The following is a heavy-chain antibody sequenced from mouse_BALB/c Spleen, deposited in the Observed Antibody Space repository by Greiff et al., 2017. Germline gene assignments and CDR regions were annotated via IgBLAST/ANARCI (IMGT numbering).Heavy chain of an antibody. CDR1: GFNIKDTY. V-gene: IGHV14-3*02. CDR3: ARYAKDWDYFDY. J-gene: IGHJ2*01. Sequence: VQLKESGAELVKPGASVKLSCTASGFNIKDTYMHWVKQRPEQGLEWIGRIDPANGNTKYDPKFQGKATITADTSSNTAYLQLSSLTSEDTAVYYCARYAKDWDYFDYWGQGTTLTVSS. CDR2: IDPANGNT. D-gene: IGHD4-1*01.